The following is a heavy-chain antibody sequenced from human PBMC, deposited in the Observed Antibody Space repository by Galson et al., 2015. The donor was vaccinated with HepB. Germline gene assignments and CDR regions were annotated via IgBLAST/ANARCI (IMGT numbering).Heavy chain of an antibody. CDR2: TYYRSKWYN. CDR3: ARVNGGYCSSTSCSYYYYYYGMDV. V-gene: IGHV6-1*01. D-gene: IGHD2-2*01. CDR1: GDSVSSNSAA. J-gene: IGHJ6*02. Sequence: CAISGDSVSSNSAAWNWIRQSPSRGLEWLGRTYYRSKWYNDYAVSVKSRITINPDTSKNQFPLQLNSVTPEDTAVYYCARVNGGYCSSTSCSYYYYYYGMDVWGQGTTVTVSS.